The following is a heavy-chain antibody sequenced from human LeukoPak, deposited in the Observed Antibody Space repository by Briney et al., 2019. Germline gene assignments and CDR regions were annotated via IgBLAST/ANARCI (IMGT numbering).Heavy chain of an antibody. Sequence: ASVKVSCKASGYTFTSYYMHWVRQAPGEGLEWMGIINPSGGSTSYAQKFQGRVTMTRDMSTSTVYMELSSLRSEDTAVYYCARYPRALGWLSEVYYFDYWGQGTLVTVSS. CDR1: GYTFTSYY. CDR2: INPSGGST. J-gene: IGHJ4*02. V-gene: IGHV1-46*01. D-gene: IGHD3/OR15-3a*01. CDR3: ARYPRALGWLSEVYYFDY.